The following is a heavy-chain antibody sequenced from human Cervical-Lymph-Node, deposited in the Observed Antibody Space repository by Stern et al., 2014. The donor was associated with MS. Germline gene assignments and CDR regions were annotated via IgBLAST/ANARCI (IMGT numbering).Heavy chain of an antibody. CDR2: IGTNLGNT. CDR3: RAGADAFDV. J-gene: IGHJ3*01. V-gene: IGHV1-18*01. D-gene: IGHD6-13*01. Sequence: VQLVESGAEVKKPGASVKVSCKASGYTFTNYAISWVRQAPGQGLEWMGWIGTNLGNTNCAQRFQGRVTLATDTSTSTVYVELRSLRSDDTAMYYCRAGADAFDVWGQGTMVTVSS. CDR1: GYTFTNYA.